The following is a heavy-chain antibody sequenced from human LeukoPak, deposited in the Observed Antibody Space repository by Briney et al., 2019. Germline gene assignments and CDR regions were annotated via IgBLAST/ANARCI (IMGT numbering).Heavy chain of an antibody. CDR3: AKVRLSYDFWSGYEAPFDC. V-gene: IGHV3-23*01. J-gene: IGHJ4*02. CDR1: GFIFSSYS. Sequence: LTGGSLRLSCAASGFIFSSYSMSWVRQAPGKGLEWVSVITGSGGNTYYADSVKGRFTISRDNSKNTLYLQMNSLRSEDTAVYYCAKVRLSYDFWSGYEAPFDCWGQGTLVTVSS. D-gene: IGHD3-3*01. CDR2: ITGSGGNT.